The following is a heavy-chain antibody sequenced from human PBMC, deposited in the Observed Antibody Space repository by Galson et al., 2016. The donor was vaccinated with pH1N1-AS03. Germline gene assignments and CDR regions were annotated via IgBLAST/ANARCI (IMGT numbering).Heavy chain of an antibody. CDR3: ARGGGSSLDY. Sequence: SVKVSCKASGYTFSDYYMHWVRQAPGQELEWMGWINPSSGGTKYTQKLQGRVTMTRDTSISTTFMELRRLTSDATAVYFCARGGGSSLDYWGQGTLVPVSS. J-gene: IGHJ4*02. V-gene: IGHV1-2*02. D-gene: IGHD1-26*01. CDR1: GYTFSDYY. CDR2: INPSSGGT.